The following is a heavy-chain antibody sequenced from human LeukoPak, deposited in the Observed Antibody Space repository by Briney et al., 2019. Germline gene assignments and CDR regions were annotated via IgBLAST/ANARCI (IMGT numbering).Heavy chain of an antibody. Sequence: SETLSLTCTVSGGSISSYYWSWIRQPPGKGLEWIGYIYYSGSTNYNPSLKSRVTISVDTSKNQFSLKLSSVTAADTAVYYCARSVDGDLGVWGQGTLVTVSS. CDR2: IYYSGST. V-gene: IGHV4-59*01. D-gene: IGHD4-17*01. CDR1: GGSISSYY. CDR3: ARSVDGDLGV. J-gene: IGHJ4*02.